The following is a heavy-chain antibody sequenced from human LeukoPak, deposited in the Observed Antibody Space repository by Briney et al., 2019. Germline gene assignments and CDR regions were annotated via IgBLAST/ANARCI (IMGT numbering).Heavy chain of an antibody. Sequence: PGGSLRLSCAASGFTFSSYSMNWVRQAPGKGLEWVSSTSSSSSYIYYADSVKGRFTISRDNAKNSLYLQMNSLRAEDTAVYYCARSVFRYYYDSSGYYWGQGTLDTVSS. CDR2: TSSSSSYI. CDR1: GFTFSSYS. V-gene: IGHV3-21*01. CDR3: ARSVFRYYYDSSGYY. D-gene: IGHD3-22*01. J-gene: IGHJ4*02.